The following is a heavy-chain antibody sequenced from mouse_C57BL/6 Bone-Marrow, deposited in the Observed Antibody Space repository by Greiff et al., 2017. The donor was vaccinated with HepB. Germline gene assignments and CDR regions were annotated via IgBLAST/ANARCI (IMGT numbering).Heavy chain of an antibody. Sequence: VQLQQSGPVLARPGASVKMSCKTSGYTFTSYWMHWVKQRPGQGLEWIGAIYPGNSDTSYTQKCKGKAKLTAVTSASTAYMELSSLTNEDSAVYYCTRRVIYYDYDGDYWGQGTTLTVSS. J-gene: IGHJ2*01. D-gene: IGHD2-4*01. CDR1: GYTFTSYW. CDR3: TRRVIYYDYDGDY. CDR2: IYPGNSDT. V-gene: IGHV1-5*01.